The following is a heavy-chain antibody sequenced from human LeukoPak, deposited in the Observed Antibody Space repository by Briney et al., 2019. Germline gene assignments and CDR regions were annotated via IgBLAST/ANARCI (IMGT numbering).Heavy chain of an antibody. Sequence: ASVKVSCKASGYTFTGYYMHWVRQAPGQGLEWMGWINPNSGGTNYAQKFQGRVTMTRDTSISTAYMELSRLRSEDTAVYYCARVATVTKYYFDYWGQGTLVTVSS. CDR1: GYTFTGYY. V-gene: IGHV1-2*02. D-gene: IGHD4-11*01. CDR2: INPNSGGT. CDR3: ARVATVTKYYFDY. J-gene: IGHJ4*02.